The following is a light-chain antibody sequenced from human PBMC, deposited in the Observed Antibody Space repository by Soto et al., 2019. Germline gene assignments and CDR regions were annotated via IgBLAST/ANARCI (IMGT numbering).Light chain of an antibody. V-gene: IGKV3-15*01. CDR2: GAS. Sequence: EIVMTQSPATLSVSPGERATLSCRASQSISRNLAWYQQKPGQAPRLLNYGASTRATGIPARFSGSGSGTEFTLTISSLQSEDFAVYYCQQFNTWPPVTFGGGTKVDIK. CDR1: QSISRN. CDR3: QQFNTWPPVT. J-gene: IGKJ4*01.